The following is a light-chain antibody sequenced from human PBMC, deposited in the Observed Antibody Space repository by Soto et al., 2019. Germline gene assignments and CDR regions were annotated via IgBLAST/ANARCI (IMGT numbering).Light chain of an antibody. CDR1: SSNIGNNY. J-gene: IGLJ7*01. V-gene: IGLV1-51*02. Sequence: QSVLTQPPSVSAAPGQTVTISCSGSSSNIGNNYVSWYQQLPGTAPKLLIFENNKQPSGIPDRFSGSKSGTSATLGITGLQTGDEADYYCGTWDSSLSAAVFGGGTQLTVL. CDR2: ENN. CDR3: GTWDSSLSAAV.